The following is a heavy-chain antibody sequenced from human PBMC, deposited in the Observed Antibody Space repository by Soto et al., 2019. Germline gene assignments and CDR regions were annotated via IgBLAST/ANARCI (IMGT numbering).Heavy chain of an antibody. D-gene: IGHD2-15*01. CDR1: GFTFDDYA. Sequence: GWSLRLSCAASGFTFDDYAMHWVRQAPGRGLEWVSFISWNSGSIGYADSVKGRFTISRDNAKNSLYLQMNSLRAEDTALYYCASEYCRCGSCYGGWFDPWGQGTLGTVSS. CDR2: ISWNSGSI. J-gene: IGHJ5*02. CDR3: ASEYCRCGSCYGGWFDP. V-gene: IGHV3-9*01.